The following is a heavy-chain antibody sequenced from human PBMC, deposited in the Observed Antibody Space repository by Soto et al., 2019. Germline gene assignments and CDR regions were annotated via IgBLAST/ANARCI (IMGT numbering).Heavy chain of an antibody. Sequence: GGSLRLSCSASGFTFSSYAMHWVRQAPGKGLEYVSAIRSNGGSTYYADSVKGRFTISRDNSKNTLYLQMSSLRAEDTAVYYCVKDRGARGSFDYWGQGTLVTVSS. D-gene: IGHD1-26*01. J-gene: IGHJ4*02. CDR3: VKDRGARGSFDY. V-gene: IGHV3-64D*06. CDR1: GFTFSSYA. CDR2: IRSNGGST.